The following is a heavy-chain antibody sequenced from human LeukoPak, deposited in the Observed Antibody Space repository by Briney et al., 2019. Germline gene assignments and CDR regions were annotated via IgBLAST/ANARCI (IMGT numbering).Heavy chain of an antibody. CDR1: GGSTSSGSYY. Sequence: SQTLSLTCTVSGGSTSSGSYYWSWIRQPAGKGLEWIGRIYTSGSTNYNPSLKSRVTISVDTSKNQFSLKLSSVTAADTAVYYCARGIVVVAQLGFYFYYMDVWGKGTTVTTSS. V-gene: IGHV4-61*02. D-gene: IGHD2-15*01. J-gene: IGHJ6*03. CDR3: ARGIVVVAQLGFYFYYMDV. CDR2: IYTSGST.